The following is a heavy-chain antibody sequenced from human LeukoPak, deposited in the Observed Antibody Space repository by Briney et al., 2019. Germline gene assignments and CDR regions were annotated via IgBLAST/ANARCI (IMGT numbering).Heavy chain of an antibody. CDR2: ISSSGSAI. V-gene: IGHV3-48*01. CDR3: ARVTYSTSPTPFDY. CDR1: GFTLSRYT. J-gene: IGHJ4*02. D-gene: IGHD6-6*01. Sequence: GGSLRLSCAASGFTLSRYTMFWVRQAPEKGLEWISYISSSGSAIYYADSVKGRFTISRDNAKNSLYLQMNSLRAEDTAVYYCARVTYSTSPTPFDYWGQGTLVTVSS.